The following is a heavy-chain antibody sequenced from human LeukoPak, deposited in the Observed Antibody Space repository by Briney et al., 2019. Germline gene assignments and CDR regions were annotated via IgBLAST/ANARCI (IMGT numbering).Heavy chain of an antibody. CDR1: VGSIRSSDYY. CDR2: IHYSGST. D-gene: IGHD2/OR15-2a*01. Sequence: PSETLSLTCTVSVGSIRSSDYYWAWIRQPPGRGLEWFVTIHYSGSTFYKPPLKSRLTVSADTYRNQFYMKLSSVTAADTAVSYCARASGVLPSYEWANWFDTWGQGSLVTVSS. V-gene: IGHV4-39*01. CDR3: ARASGVLPSYEWANWFDT. J-gene: IGHJ5*02.